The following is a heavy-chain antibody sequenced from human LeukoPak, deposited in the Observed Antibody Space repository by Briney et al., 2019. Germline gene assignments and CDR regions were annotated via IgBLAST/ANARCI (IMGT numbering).Heavy chain of an antibody. Sequence: PSETLSLTCTVSGVSISSYYWSWIRQPAGKGLEWIGLISASGTTNYNPSLKSRVTMSVDTSKNQFSLNLSSVTAADTAVYYCARDLTTPPYNWFDPWGQGTLVTVSS. J-gene: IGHJ5*02. CDR2: ISASGTT. CDR3: ARDLTTPPYNWFDP. V-gene: IGHV4-4*07. CDR1: GVSISSYY. D-gene: IGHD4-11*01.